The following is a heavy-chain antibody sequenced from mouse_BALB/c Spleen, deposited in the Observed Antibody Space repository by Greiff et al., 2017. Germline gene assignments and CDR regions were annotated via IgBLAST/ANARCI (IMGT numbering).Heavy chain of an antibody. CDR2: IDPENGDT. D-gene: IGHD1-1*01. CDR1: GFNIKDYY. V-gene: IGHV14-4*02. Sequence: EVQLQQSGAELVRSGASVKLSCTASGFNIKDYYMHWVKQRPEQGLEWIGWIDPENGDTEYAPKFQGKATMTADTSSNTAYLQLSSLTSEDTAVYYCNADYYGSSYGYFDVWGAGTTVTVSS. J-gene: IGHJ1*01. CDR3: NADYYGSSYGYFDV.